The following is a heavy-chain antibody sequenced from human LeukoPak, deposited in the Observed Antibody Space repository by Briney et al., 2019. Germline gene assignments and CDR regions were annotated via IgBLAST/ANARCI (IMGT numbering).Heavy chain of an antibody. CDR1: GFTFSSYA. Sequence: TGGSLRLSCAASGFTFSSYAMSWVRQAPGKGLEWVSVNSGSGGSPYYADSVKGRFTISRDNSKNTLYLQMNSLRAEDTAVYYCAKGGYSYVNYYYYYMDVWGKGTTVTVSS. V-gene: IGHV3-23*01. CDR3: AKGGYSYVNYYYYYMDV. CDR2: NSGSGGSP. D-gene: IGHD5-18*01. J-gene: IGHJ6*03.